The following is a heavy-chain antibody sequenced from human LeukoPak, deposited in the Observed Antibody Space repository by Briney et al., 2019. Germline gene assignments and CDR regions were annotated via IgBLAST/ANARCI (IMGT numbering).Heavy chain of an antibody. V-gene: IGHV1-3*01. Sequence: ASVKVSCKASGYTFTSYAMHWVRQAPGQRLEWMGWINAGNGNTKYSQRFQGRVTVTRDTSTSTVHMELSGLRSEDTAVYYCARDQEGFDYWGQGTLVTVSS. CDR2: INAGNGNT. J-gene: IGHJ4*02. CDR1: GYTFTSYA. CDR3: ARDQEGFDY.